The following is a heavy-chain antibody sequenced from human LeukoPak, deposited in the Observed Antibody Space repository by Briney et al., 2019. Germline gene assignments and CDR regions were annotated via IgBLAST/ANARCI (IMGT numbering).Heavy chain of an antibody. J-gene: IGHJ5*02. D-gene: IGHD3-22*01. CDR3: ARAQYYYDSSGYWP. CDR1: GYTFTSYD. CDR2: MNPNSGNT. Sequence: ASVKVSCKASGYTFTSYDINWVRQATGQGLEWMGWMNPNSGNTGYAQKFQGRVTLTRDTSISTAYMELSSLRSEDTAVYYCARAQYYYDSSGYWPWGQGTLVTVSS. V-gene: IGHV1-8*01.